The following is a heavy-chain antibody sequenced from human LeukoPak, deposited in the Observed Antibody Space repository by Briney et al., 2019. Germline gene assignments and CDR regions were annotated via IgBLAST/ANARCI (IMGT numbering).Heavy chain of an antibody. V-gene: IGHV4-39*01. CDR3: ARHEDWWLRYFDY. J-gene: IGHJ4*02. Sequence: SETLSLTCTVSGGSISSSSYYWGWIRQLPGKGLEWIGSIYYSGSTYYNPSLKSRVTISVDTSKNQFSLKLSSVTAADTAVYYCARHEDWWLRYFDYWGQGTLVTVSS. D-gene: IGHD5-12*01. CDR2: IYYSGST. CDR1: GGSISSSSYY.